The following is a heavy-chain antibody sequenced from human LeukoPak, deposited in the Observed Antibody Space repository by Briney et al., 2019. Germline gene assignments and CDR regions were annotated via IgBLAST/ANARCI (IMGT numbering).Heavy chain of an antibody. J-gene: IGHJ4*02. CDR3: TTVLLWFGELSKDDY. CDR1: GYSFSSYG. V-gene: IGHV3-33*01. D-gene: IGHD3-10*01. CDR2: IWYDGSKK. Sequence: PGGSLRLSCAASGYSFSSYGMQWVRQAPGKGLEWVAVIWYDGSKKYYADSVKGRFTISRDDSKNTLYLQMNSLKTEDTAVYYCTTVLLWFGELSKDDYWGQGTLVTVSS.